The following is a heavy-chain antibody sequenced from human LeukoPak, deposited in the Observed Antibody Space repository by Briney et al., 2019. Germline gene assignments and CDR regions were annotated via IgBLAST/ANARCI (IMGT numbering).Heavy chain of an antibody. Sequence: PSETLSLTCTVSGVSINSHYWSWIRQPPGKGLEWIGFIYDSGSANYKSSLESRVTMTLDTSKNQFSLKLNSVTAADTAVYYCARVLQNYYHLDAWGKGTTVTVSS. CDR3: ARVLQNYYHLDA. J-gene: IGHJ6*03. CDR2: IYDSGSA. CDR1: GVSINSHY. V-gene: IGHV4-59*11. D-gene: IGHD3-3*01.